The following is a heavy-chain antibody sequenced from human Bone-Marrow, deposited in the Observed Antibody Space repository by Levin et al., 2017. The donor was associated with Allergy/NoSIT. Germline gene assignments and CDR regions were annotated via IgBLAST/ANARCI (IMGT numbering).Heavy chain of an antibody. CDR3: VRDYERLGDH. Sequence: GESLKISCAASGFSLTYYWMHWVRQTPGKGLMWVSRINRDGSDTQYADSVKGRFTISRDNAKNTLYLQMNSLRAEDTALYYCVRDYERLGDHWGQGTLVTVSS. CDR2: INRDGSDT. CDR1: GFSLTYYW. J-gene: IGHJ4*02. D-gene: IGHD6-25*01. V-gene: IGHV3-74*01.